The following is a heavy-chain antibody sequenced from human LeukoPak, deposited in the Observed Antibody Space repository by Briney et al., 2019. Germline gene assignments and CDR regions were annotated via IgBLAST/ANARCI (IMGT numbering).Heavy chain of an antibody. CDR1: GDSVSSNSAA. D-gene: IGHD6-19*01. CDR2: TYYRSKWYN. V-gene: IGHV6-1*01. CDR3: ARDHRIAVAGGLSPGYGMDV. J-gene: IGHJ6*02. Sequence: SQTLSLTCAISGDSVSSNSAAWNWIRQSPSRGLEWLGRTYYRSKWYNDYAVSVKSLITINPDTSKNQFSLQLNSVTPEDTAVYYCARDHRIAVAGGLSPGYGMDVWGQGTTVTVSS.